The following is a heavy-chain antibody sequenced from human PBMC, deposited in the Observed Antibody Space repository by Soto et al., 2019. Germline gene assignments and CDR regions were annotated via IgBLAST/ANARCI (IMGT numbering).Heavy chain of an antibody. Sequence: PSETLSLTCTVSGDSISSYNWIWIRQSPGKGLECIGYIHYSGSTNYNPSLKSRVTISVDRSKNQFSLKVSSVTAADTALYFCARAASSGTYLRVSYFDYWGQGTLVTVSS. CDR3: ARAASSGTYLRVSYFDY. CDR2: IHYSGST. CDR1: GDSISSYN. V-gene: IGHV4-59*01. D-gene: IGHD1-26*01. J-gene: IGHJ4*02.